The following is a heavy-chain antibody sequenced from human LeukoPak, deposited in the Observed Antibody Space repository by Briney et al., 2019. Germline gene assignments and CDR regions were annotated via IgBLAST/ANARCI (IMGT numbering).Heavy chain of an antibody. D-gene: IGHD3-10*01. CDR1: GFTSSNYA. CDR2: ISGGSTST. J-gene: IGHJ4*02. V-gene: IGHV3-23*01. Sequence: AWGSLRLSCVVSGFTSSNYAYCWICQAPGKGLEWVSAISGGSTSTYYADSVKGRFTISRDNSKNTLYLQMDSLRAEDTAVYYCATEQWFVNSYYFDYWGQGTLVTVSS. CDR3: ATEQWFVNSYYFDY.